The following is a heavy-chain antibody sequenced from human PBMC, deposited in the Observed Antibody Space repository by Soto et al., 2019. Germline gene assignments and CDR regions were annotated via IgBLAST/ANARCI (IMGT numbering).Heavy chain of an antibody. D-gene: IGHD2-2*01. CDR2: IYNFGDT. J-gene: IGHJ5*02. V-gene: IGHV4-59*01. CDR1: GGSISNYY. CDR3: ARASSYATYPRWFYP. Sequence: SETLSLTCTFSGGSISNYYWSWIRQPPGKGLEWLGDIYNFGDTDYNPSLWSRVTISVDTSKNQFSLKLSSVTAADTAVYYCARASSYATYPRWFYPWGQGTLFTVSS.